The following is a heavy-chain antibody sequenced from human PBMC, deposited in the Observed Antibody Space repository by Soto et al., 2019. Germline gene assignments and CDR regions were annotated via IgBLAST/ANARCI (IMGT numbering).Heavy chain of an antibody. J-gene: IGHJ4*02. D-gene: IGHD2-2*01. Sequence: EVQLVESGGGLVQSGGSLRLSCAASGFTFSSYWMSWVRQGPGKGPEWVANIKQDGSEIYYVDSVKGRFTISRDNAKSSLCLQMTSLRAEDTAVYHCAKSLSAIPGDSWGQGTLVTVSS. CDR3: AKSLSAIPGDS. CDR1: GFTFSSYW. V-gene: IGHV3-7*05. CDR2: IKQDGSEI.